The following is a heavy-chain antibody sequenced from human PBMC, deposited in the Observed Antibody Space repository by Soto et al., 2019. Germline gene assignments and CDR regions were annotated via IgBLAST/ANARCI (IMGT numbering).Heavy chain of an antibody. V-gene: IGHV4-31*03. Sequence: QVQLQESGPGLVKPSQTLSLTCTVSGGSISSGGYYWSWIRQHPRKGLEWIGYFYYSGSTYYNPSLKSRVTISVDTSKNQFSLKLSSVTAADTAVYYCAREAAGILNWFDPWGQGTLVTVSS. D-gene: IGHD6-25*01. CDR3: AREAAGILNWFDP. J-gene: IGHJ5*02. CDR1: GGSISSGGYY. CDR2: FYYSGST.